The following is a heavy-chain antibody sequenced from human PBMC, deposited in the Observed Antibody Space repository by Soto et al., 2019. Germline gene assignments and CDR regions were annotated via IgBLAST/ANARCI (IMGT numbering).Heavy chain of an antibody. D-gene: IGHD6-6*01. CDR2: VNPNSGDT. Sequence: WASVKVSCKASGYTFTSYDINWVRQATGQGLEWVGWVNPNSGDTGYAQKFQGRVTMTKNTSISTAYMELSSLRSEDTAVYYCAREGYTTSSGPRGNWFDPWGQGTLVTVSS. V-gene: IGHV1-8*01. CDR3: AREGYTTSSGPRGNWFDP. J-gene: IGHJ5*02. CDR1: GYTFTSYD.